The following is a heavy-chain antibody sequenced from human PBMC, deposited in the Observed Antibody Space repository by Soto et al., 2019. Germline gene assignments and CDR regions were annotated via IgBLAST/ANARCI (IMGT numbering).Heavy chain of an antibody. D-gene: IGHD3-9*01. J-gene: IGHJ6*02. CDR3: ARDRRAGGRLTGYDYYYYYYGMDV. V-gene: IGHV4-34*01. CDR2: INHSGST. Sequence: QVQLQQWGAGLLKPSETLSLTCAVYGGSFSGYYWSWIRQPPGKGLEWIGEINHSGSTNYNPSLKSRVTISVDTSKNQFSLKLSSVTAADTAVYYCARDRRAGGRLTGYDYYYYYYGMDVWGQGTTVTVSS. CDR1: GGSFSGYY.